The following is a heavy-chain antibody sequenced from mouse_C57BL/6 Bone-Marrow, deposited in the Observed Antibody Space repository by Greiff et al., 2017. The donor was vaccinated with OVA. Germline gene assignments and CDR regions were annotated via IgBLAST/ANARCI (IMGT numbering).Heavy chain of an antibody. CDR2: IYWDDDK. Sequence: QVTLKESGPGILQSSQTLSLTCSFSGFSLSTSGMGVSWIRQPSGKGLEWLAHIYWDDDKRYNPSLKSRLTISKDTSRNQVFLKITSVDTADTATYYCARSPNGYGNSVYAMDYWGQGTSVTVSS. D-gene: IGHD2-10*02. J-gene: IGHJ4*01. V-gene: IGHV8-12*01. CDR1: GFSLSTSGMG. CDR3: ARSPNGYGNSVYAMDY.